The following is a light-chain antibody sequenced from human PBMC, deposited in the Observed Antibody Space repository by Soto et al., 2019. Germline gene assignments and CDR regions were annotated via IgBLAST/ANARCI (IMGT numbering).Light chain of an antibody. CDR1: QSVSSY. CDR3: QQYGSSPET. Sequence: EIVLTHSPGTLSLSPCERATLSFRASQSVSSYLAWYQQKPGQAPRLLIYDASNRATGIPARFSGSGSGTDFTLTISRLEPEDFAVYYCQQYGSSPETFGQGTKV. V-gene: IGKV3-20*01. J-gene: IGKJ1*01. CDR2: DAS.